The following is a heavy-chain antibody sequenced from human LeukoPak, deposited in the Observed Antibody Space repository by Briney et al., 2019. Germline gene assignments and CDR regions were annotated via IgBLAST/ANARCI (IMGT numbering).Heavy chain of an antibody. J-gene: IGHJ4*02. CDR2: IYYNGGT. V-gene: IGHV4-39*01. Sequence: KPSETLSLTCTVSGGSIISSSHCWAWIRQPPGKGLEWIGSIYYNGGTFYSPSLKSRASISVDTSKNQFSLKLSSVTAADTSVYFCAREEASAADYWGQGTLVTVSS. CDR3: AREEASAADY. CDR1: GGSIISSSHC. D-gene: IGHD6-13*01.